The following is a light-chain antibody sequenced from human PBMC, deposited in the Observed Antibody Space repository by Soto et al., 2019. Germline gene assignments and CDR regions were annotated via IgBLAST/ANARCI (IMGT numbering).Light chain of an antibody. Sequence: QSVLTQPASVSGSPGQSITISCTGTTSDVGAYDYVSWYQQHPGKAPKLIIFGVSNRPSGVSTRFSGSKSGNTASLTISGLQAEDEADYYCSSYTSSSTRVFGGGTKLTVL. V-gene: IGLV2-14*03. CDR3: SSYTSSSTRV. CDR1: TSDVGAYDY. CDR2: GVS. J-gene: IGLJ2*01.